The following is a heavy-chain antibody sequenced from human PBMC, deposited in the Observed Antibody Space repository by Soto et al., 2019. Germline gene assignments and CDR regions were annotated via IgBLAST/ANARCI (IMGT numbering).Heavy chain of an antibody. Sequence: GSLILSWASSGFTFSSYSMSLVRQAPGKGLEWVSAISGSGSSTYYADSVKGRFTISRDNSKNTLYLQMNSLRAEDTAVYYCAKIPDPQSYRPFDYWGQGTLVTVSS. V-gene: IGHV3-23*01. CDR2: ISGSGSST. J-gene: IGHJ4*02. CDR3: AKIPDPQSYRPFDY. D-gene: IGHD3-16*02. CDR1: GFTFSSYS.